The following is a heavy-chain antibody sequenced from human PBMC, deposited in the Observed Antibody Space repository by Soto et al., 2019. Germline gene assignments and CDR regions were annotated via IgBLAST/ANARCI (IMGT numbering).Heavy chain of an antibody. CDR1: GGSFSGYY. J-gene: IGHJ4*02. CDR2: INHIGST. Sequence: QVQLQQWGAGLLKPSETLSLTCAVYGGSFSGYYWSWIRQPPGKGLEWIGEINHIGSTNYNPSLKSRVTISVDTSKNQFSLKLSSVTAADTAVYYWESGGAVAAFEWGQGTLITVSS. V-gene: IGHV4-34*01. D-gene: IGHD6-19*01. CDR3: ESGGAVAAFE.